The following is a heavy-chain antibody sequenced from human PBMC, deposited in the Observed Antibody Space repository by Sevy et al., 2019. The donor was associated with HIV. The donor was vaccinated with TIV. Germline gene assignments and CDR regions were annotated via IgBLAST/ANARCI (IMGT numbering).Heavy chain of an antibody. J-gene: IGHJ2*01. CDR3: ARGPLYSTGTSRRSWYFDL. CDR1: GGSFSGYY. CDR2: INHSGST. D-gene: IGHD1-7*01. Sequence: SETLSLTCAVYGGSFSGYYWSWIRQPPGKGLEWIGEINHSGSTNYNPSLKSRVTISVDTSKNQFSLKLGSVTAADTAVYYCARGPLYSTGTSRRSWYFDLWGRGTLVTVSS. V-gene: IGHV4-34*01.